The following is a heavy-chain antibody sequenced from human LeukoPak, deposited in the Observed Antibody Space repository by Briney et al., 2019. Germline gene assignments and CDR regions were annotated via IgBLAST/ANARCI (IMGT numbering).Heavy chain of an antibody. CDR2: INHSGST. D-gene: IGHD2-2*01. CDR3: ARLIGYCSSTSCYYYYYGMDV. V-gene: IGHV4-34*08. CDR1: GGTFSGYY. J-gene: IGHJ6*02. Sequence: SETLSFNCAVYGGTFSGYYWSWIRQPPGKGLEWIRKINHSGSTNYNPSLKSRVTISVDTSKKQFSLKLSSVTAADTAVYYCARLIGYCSSTSCYYYYYGMDVWGQGTTVTVSS.